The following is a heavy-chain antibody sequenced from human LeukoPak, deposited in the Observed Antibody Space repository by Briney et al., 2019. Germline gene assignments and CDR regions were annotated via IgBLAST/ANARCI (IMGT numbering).Heavy chain of an antibody. CDR2: VNGASDYI. Sequence: GGSLRLSCAASGFNFSDYSMTWVRQAPGKGLEWVSSVNGASDYIYYADSVKGRFTIARDNAKNSVYLQMHSLRTEDMAVYYCASPGSVGDTGMPDYWGQGTLVTVSS. J-gene: IGHJ4*02. D-gene: IGHD5-18*01. V-gene: IGHV3-21*01. CDR3: ASPGSVGDTGMPDY. CDR1: GFNFSDYS.